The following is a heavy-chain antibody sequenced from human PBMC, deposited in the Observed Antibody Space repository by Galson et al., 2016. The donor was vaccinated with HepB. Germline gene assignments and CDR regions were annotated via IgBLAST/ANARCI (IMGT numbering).Heavy chain of an antibody. Sequence: SLRLSCAASGFTFSSYGMHWVRQAPGKGLEWVAVIWYDGSNKYYADSVKGRFTISRDNSKNTLYLQMNSLRAEDSAVYYCAKDITDLVVVIAAQHWGQGTLVTVSS. CDR2: IWYDGSNK. V-gene: IGHV3-33*06. CDR3: AKDITDLVVVIAAQH. J-gene: IGHJ1*01. D-gene: IGHD2-15*01. CDR1: GFTFSSYG.